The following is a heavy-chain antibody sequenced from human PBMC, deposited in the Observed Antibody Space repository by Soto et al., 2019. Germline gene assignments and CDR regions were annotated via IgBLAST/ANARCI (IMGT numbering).Heavy chain of an antibody. CDR3: AGMQEGALAF. CDR1: GDSVSSNSAA. D-gene: IGHD1-26*01. Sequence: SPTLSLTCAISGDSVSSNSAAWNWIRQSPSRGLEWLGRTYYRSKWYNEYAVSVKSRITIKPDTSKNQFSLQLSSVIPADTAVYYCAGMQEGALAFWGQGTLVTVSS. V-gene: IGHV6-1*01. J-gene: IGHJ4*02. CDR2: TYYRSKWYN.